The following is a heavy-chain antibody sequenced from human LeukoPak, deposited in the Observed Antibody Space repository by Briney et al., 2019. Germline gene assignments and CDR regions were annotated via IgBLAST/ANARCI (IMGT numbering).Heavy chain of an antibody. CDR3: AKVGCGSGYCAFDY. V-gene: IGHV3-30*18. J-gene: IGHJ4*02. CDR1: GLPFSSYG. CDR2: ISYDGSNI. Sequence: PGRTLRLTCVASGLPFSSYGMHCVRQAPGKGLEWVAVISYDGSNIYYAASVKGRFTISRDNSKNTLYLQMNSLRAEDTAVYYCAKVGCGSGYCAFDYWGQGTLVTVSS. D-gene: IGHD3-22*01.